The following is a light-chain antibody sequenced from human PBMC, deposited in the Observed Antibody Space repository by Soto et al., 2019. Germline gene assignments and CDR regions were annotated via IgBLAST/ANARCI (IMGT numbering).Light chain of an antibody. CDR3: RQSWRFPYT. J-gene: IGKJ2*01. V-gene: IGKV3-20*01. CDR1: QSVSSNY. CDR2: GAS. Sequence: DIVLTQSPGTLSLSAGERATLSCRASQSVSSNYLAWYQQKPGQAPRLLIYGASSSATGIPDRFSGSGSGTDFTLTITGLEPEEAAVYCCRQSWRFPYTFGQGTKLEIK.